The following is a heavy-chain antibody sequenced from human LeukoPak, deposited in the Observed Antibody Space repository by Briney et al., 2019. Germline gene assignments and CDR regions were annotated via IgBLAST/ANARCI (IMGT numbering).Heavy chain of an antibody. J-gene: IGHJ4*02. CDR3: ARISFGYTYGHI. D-gene: IGHD5-18*01. CDR2: ISAYNGNT. Sequence: ASVKVSCKASGYAFSGYYIHWVRQAPGQGPEWMGWISAYNGNTNYAQKLQGRVTMTTDTSTSTAYMELRSLRSDDTAVYYCARISFGYTYGHIWGQGTLVTVSS. CDR1: GYAFSGYY. V-gene: IGHV1-18*04.